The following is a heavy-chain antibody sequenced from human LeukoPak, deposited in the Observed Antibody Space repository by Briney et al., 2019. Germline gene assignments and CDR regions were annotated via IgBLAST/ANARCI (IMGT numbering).Heavy chain of an antibody. CDR1: GFTFSSYW. CDR3: TRGWGSSGPGDF. J-gene: IGHJ4*02. V-gene: IGHV3-7*01. D-gene: IGHD6-19*01. CDR2: IKQDGSEK. Sequence: PGGSLRLSCAASGFTFSSYWMSWVRQAPGKGLEWVANIKQDGSEKYCVDSVKGRFTISRDNAKNSLYLQVDSLGDEDTGVYYCTRGWGSSGPGDFWGQGTLVTVSS.